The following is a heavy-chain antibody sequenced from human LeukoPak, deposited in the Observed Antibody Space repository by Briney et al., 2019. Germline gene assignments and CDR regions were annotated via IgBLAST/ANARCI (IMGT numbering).Heavy chain of an antibody. V-gene: IGHV3-15*01. D-gene: IGHD3-22*01. J-gene: IGHJ4*02. CDR2: IKTKTDGGTT. CDR3: TTDLSGYYYFDY. Sequence: GGSLRLSCAASGFTFSNAWTSWVRQAPGKGLEWVGRIKTKTDGGTTDYAAPVKGRFTISRDDSKNTLYLQMNSLKTEDTAVYYCTTDLSGYYYFDYWGQGTLVTVSS. CDR1: GFTFSNAW.